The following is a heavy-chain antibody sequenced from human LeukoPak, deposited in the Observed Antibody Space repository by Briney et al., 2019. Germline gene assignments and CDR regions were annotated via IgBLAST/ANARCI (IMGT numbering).Heavy chain of an antibody. CDR2: IYTGGNT. D-gene: IGHD5-12*01. J-gene: IGHJ4*02. Sequence: GGSLRLSCAASGVTVDSNYLSWVRQAPGKGLEWVSTIYTGGNTYYAASVKGRFTISRDFSKNTVFLHMNSLRAEDTAMYYCARGDDSGYYDYFDYWGQGALVTVSS. CDR3: ARGDDSGYYDYFDY. CDR1: GVTVDSNY. V-gene: IGHV3-53*01.